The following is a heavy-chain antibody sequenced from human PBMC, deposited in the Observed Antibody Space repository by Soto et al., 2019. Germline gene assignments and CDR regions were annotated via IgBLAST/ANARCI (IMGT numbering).Heavy chain of an antibody. V-gene: IGHV3-53*01. CDR3: ATGLTLPVRPSFDT. J-gene: IGHJ5*02. Sequence: EVQLVESGGGLIQPGGSLRLSCAASGFTISGNYITWVRQAPGKGLEWVSVIFSGDNTYYSDSVKGRFTISRDNSKNTVYLQMNRLRVYDTAVYFCATGLTLPVRPSFDTWGQGTLLTVSS. CDR2: IFSGDNT. CDR1: GFTISGNY. D-gene: IGHD2-21*02.